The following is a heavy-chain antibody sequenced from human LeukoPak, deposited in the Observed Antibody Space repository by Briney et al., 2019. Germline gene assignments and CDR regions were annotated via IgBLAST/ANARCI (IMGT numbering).Heavy chain of an antibody. V-gene: IGHV3-21*04. J-gene: IGHJ3*02. D-gene: IGHD4-17*01. Sequence: GGSLRLSCAASGFTFSSYSVNWVRQALGKGLEWVSSISSSSSYIYYADSVKGRFTISRDNAKNSLYLQMNSLRAEDTALYHCARDGDDYGDPHAFDIWGQGTMVTVSS. CDR3: ARDGDDYGDPHAFDI. CDR1: GFTFSSYS. CDR2: ISSSSSYI.